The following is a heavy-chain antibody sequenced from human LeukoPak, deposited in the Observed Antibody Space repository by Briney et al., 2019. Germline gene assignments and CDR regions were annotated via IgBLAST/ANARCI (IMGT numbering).Heavy chain of an antibody. CDR1: GFSLTTSGVG. CDR3: AHRRRGNYNWNYMEFDS. V-gene: IGHV2-5*01. J-gene: IGHJ4*02. D-gene: IGHD1-7*01. Sequence: GSGPTLVNPTQTLTLTCSFSGFSLTTSGVGVGWIRQPPGKALEWLALIYWNDNNRYSPSLKSRLTITKNTSKNQVVLTMTNMDPVDTATYYCAHRRRGNYNWNYMEFDSWGQGTLVTVSS. CDR2: IYWNDNN.